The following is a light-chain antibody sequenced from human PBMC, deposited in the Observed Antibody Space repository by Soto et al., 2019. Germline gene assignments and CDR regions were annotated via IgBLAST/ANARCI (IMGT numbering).Light chain of an antibody. CDR1: QDISNY. Sequence: DIQMTQSPSSLSASVGDRVTITCQASQDISNYLNWYQQKPGKAPKLLIYDASNLETGVPSRFSGNGYGSDSTFTISNLQPEDIATSYCTQYDNPPPYTFGQGTKLEIK. V-gene: IGKV1-33*01. J-gene: IGKJ2*01. CDR2: DAS. CDR3: TQYDNPPPYT.